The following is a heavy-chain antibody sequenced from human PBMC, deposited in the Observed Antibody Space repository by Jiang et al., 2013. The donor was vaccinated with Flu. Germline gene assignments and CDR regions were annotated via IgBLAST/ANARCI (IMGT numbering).Heavy chain of an antibody. J-gene: IGHJ4*02. CDR1: GFSLSTSRMG. Sequence: KPTQTLTLTCTFSGFSLSTSRMGVGWIRQPPGKALEWLALIYWDNDQRYSPSLESRLTITKDTSKNQVVLTLSNADPVDTATYYCARSVYDTTGSFDFWGQGTLVTVSS. V-gene: IGHV2-5*02. CDR3: ARSVYDTTGSFDF. CDR2: IYWDNDQ. D-gene: IGHD3-22*01.